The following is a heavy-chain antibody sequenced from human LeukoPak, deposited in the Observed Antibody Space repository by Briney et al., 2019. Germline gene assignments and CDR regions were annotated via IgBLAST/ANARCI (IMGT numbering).Heavy chain of an antibody. CDR3: ARAIPGTGY. Sequence: SETLSLTCAVYGVSFSGYSWTWIRQPPGKGLEWIGEISPSGATNYSPSLKSRVTISIDTSKNQFFLNLSSVTAAGTAIYYCARAIPGTGYWGQGTLVTVSS. V-gene: IGHV4-34*01. CDR1: GVSFSGYS. D-gene: IGHD6-13*01. J-gene: IGHJ4*02. CDR2: ISPSGAT.